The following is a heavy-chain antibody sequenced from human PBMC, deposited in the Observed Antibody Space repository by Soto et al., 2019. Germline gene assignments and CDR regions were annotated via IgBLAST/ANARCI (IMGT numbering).Heavy chain of an antibody. CDR1: GFTFSTHA. Sequence: GGSLRLSCAAAGFTFSTHAMSWVRQAPGKGLEWVSTIGSSDIYYADSVKGRFTISRDNSKNLLFLQMNSLRADDTALYYCAKDHFNVKGVFDAFNIWGQGTLVTVSS. V-gene: IGHV3-23*01. J-gene: IGHJ3*02. CDR3: AKDHFNVKGVFDAFNI. D-gene: IGHD2-8*01. CDR2: IGSSDI.